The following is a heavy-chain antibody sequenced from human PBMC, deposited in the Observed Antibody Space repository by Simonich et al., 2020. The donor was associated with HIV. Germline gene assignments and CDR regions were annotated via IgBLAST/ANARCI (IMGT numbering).Heavy chain of an antibody. V-gene: IGHV3-49*03. D-gene: IGHD3-22*01. Sequence: EVQLVESGGGLVQPGRSLRLSCTASGFTFGDYAMSWFRQAPGNGMEWVVFIRSKAYGGKTEYAASVKGRFTISRDDSKSIAYLQMNSLKTEDTAVYYCTSSDYDSSDYYYRYFQHWGQGTLVTVSS. J-gene: IGHJ1*01. CDR2: IRSKAYGGKT. CDR3: TSSDYDSSDYYYRYFQH. CDR1: GFTFGDYA.